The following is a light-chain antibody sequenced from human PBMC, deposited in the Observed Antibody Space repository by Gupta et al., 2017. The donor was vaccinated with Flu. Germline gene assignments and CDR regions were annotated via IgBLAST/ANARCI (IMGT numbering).Light chain of an antibody. J-gene: IGKJ1*01. CDR3: QKDKNP. CDR1: QTFSKW. Sequence: DIQMTQSPSTLSASVGARVTITCRASQTFSKWLAWYQQKPGKAPKLLIYEVSNLQGGVPSRFSGSGSGTEFTLTISSLQPDDLSTYYCQKDKNPFGQGTKVEMK. CDR2: EVS. V-gene: IGKV1-5*03.